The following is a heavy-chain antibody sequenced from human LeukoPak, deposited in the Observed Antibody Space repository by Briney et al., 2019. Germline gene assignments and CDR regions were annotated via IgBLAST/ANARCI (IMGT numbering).Heavy chain of an antibody. CDR3: ATQGFHDYGDSNDY. V-gene: IGHV4-39*01. CDR1: GGSISRSSYY. J-gene: IGHJ4*02. D-gene: IGHD4-17*01. Sequence: SETLSLTCTVSGGSISRSSYYWGWIRQPPGKGLEWIGSIYYSGSTYYNPSLKSRVTISVDTSKNQFSLMLSSVTAADTAVYYCATQGFHDYGDSNDYWGQGTLVTVSS. CDR2: IYYSGST.